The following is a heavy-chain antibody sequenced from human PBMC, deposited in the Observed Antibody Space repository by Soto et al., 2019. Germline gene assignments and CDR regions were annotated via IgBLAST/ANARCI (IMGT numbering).Heavy chain of an antibody. D-gene: IGHD2-15*01. CDR3: ARARWYDAFDV. CDR2: IFHGGNT. Sequence: SETLSLTCAVSGFFISSGNYWGWIRKPPGKGLEWIGSIFHGGNTYYNPSLKSRVTISVDMSKNQFSLKLNSVAAADTAVYYCARARWYDAFDVWGQGTVVTVSS. J-gene: IGHJ3*01. V-gene: IGHV4-38-2*01. CDR1: GFFISSGNY.